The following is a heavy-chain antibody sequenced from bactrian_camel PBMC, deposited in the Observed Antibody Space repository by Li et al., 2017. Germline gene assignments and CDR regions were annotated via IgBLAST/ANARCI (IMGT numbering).Heavy chain of an antibody. J-gene: IGHJ4*01. D-gene: IGHD2*01. CDR3: AASISPRRGVVYSGTWRTPGRYGH. CDR2: VDSDGNT. Sequence: HVQLVESGGGSVRAGGSLRLSCVASGSIYSMQSMGWFRQAPGKEREGVAVVDSDGNTTYADSVKGRFTISRDNAENTLYLQMDGLQPEDTAIYYCAASISPRRGVVYSGTWRTPGRYGHWGQGTQVTVS. CDR1: GSIYSMQS. V-gene: IGHV3S53*01.